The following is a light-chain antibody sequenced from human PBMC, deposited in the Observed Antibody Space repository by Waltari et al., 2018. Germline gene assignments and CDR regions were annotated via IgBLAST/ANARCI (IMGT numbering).Light chain of an antibody. CDR2: KDN. J-gene: IGLJ3*02. CDR1: ALPRQY. V-gene: IGLV3-25*03. CDR3: QSTDSSGTSWV. Sequence: SYELTQPPSVSVSPGQTARISCSGDALPRQYVYWYQQKPGQAPILVIYKDNDRPSGIAGRLSGSSSGTTVTLTISGVQAEDEADYYCQSTDSSGTSWVFGGGTKLTVL.